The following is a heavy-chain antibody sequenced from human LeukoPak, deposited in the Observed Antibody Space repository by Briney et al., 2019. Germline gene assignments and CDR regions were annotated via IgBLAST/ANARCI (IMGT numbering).Heavy chain of an antibody. J-gene: IGHJ4*02. CDR3: AREYGSGSYYNPFDY. D-gene: IGHD3-10*01. V-gene: IGHV1-3*01. Sequence: ASVKVSCKASGYTFTSYAMHWVRQAPGQGLEWMGWINAGNGNTKYSQKFQGRVTITRDTSASTAYMELSSLRSEDTAVYYCAREYGSGSYYNPFDYWGQGTLVTVSS. CDR1: GYTFTSYA. CDR2: INAGNGNT.